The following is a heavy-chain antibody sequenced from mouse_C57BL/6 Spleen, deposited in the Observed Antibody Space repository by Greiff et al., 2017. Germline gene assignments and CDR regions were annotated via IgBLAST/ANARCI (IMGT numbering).Heavy chain of an antibody. D-gene: IGHD1-1*01. V-gene: IGHV1-81*01. CDR2: IYPRSGNT. J-gene: IGHJ3*01. CDR3: ARSESWAHDYGSGVAD. CDR1: GYTFTSYG. Sequence: VQLQQSGAELARPGASVKLSCKASGYTFTSYGISWVKQRPGQGLEWIGEIYPRSGNTYYNEKFKGKATLTADTSSSTAYMQLSSLTSEVSAVYSGARSESWAHDYGSGVADGGKGTLVTVSA.